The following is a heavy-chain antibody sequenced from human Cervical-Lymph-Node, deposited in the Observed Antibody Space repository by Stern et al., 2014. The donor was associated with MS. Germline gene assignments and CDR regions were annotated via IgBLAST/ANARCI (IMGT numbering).Heavy chain of an antibody. J-gene: IGHJ4*02. D-gene: IGHD3-16*01. CDR1: GMTFADYS. V-gene: IGHV3-9*01. CDR2: ILRHSSSK. Sequence: EVQLVESGGGLVRPGMSLRLSCVASGMTFADYSMHWVRQPPGQGLEWVSGILRHSSSKGYADSVKGRFTISRDDAKNSLYLQMTSLRPDDTAVYYCVRDKGAMTAAFGNGGPGTLVRVSS. CDR3: VRDKGAMTAAFGN.